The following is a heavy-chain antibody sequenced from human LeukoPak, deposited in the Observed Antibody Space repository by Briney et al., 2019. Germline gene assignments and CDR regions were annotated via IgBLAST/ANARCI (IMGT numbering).Heavy chain of an antibody. D-gene: IGHD3-3*01. CDR1: GYTFTSYD. CDR3: ARLRYYDFWSGYHYFDY. CDR2: MNPNSGNT. Sequence: ASVKVSCKASGYTFTSYDINWVRQATGQGLEWMGWMNPNSGNTGYAQKFQGRVTITRNTSTSTAYMELSSLRSEDTAVYYCARLRYYDFWSGYHYFDYWGQGTLVTVSS. V-gene: IGHV1-8*03. J-gene: IGHJ4*02.